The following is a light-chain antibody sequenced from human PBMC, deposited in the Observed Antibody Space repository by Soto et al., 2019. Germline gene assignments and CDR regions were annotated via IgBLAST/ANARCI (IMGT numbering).Light chain of an antibody. J-gene: IGKJ5*01. CDR2: GAS. V-gene: IGKV3-20*01. CDR3: QQYGSSPSFS. Sequence: EIVLTQSPGTLSLSPGERATLSCKASQSVSSSYLAWYRQKPGQAPRLLIHGASSRATGIPDRVSGSGSGPDFTLTISRLEPEDFPVYYCQQYGSSPSFSFGQGTPLDMK. CDR1: QSVSSSY.